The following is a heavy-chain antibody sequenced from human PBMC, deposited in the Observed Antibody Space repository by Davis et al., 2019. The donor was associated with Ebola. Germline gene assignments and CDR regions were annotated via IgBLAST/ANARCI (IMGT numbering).Heavy chain of an antibody. CDR2: IFSSGTT. CDR1: GDSLDSGPYS. Sequence: MPSETLSLTCGVPGDSLDSGPYSWSWIRHPPGKRLEWIGYIFSSGTTYYNPSLESRVAISINTSNNQFSLDLMSVTAADTAVYYCVRIRGYDYDWGEARYYFDSWGQGILVTVSS. CDR3: VRIRGYDYDWGEARYYFDS. J-gene: IGHJ4*02. V-gene: IGHV4-30-4*07. D-gene: IGHD3-22*01.